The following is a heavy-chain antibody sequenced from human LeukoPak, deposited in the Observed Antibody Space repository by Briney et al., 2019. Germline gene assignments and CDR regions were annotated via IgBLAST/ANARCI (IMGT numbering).Heavy chain of an antibody. Sequence: GSLRLSCAASGFPFSSYWMSWVRQAPGKGLEWVANIKQDGSEKYYVDSVKGRFTISRDNAKNSLYLQMNSLRAEDTAVYYCARDWGVTTQDAFDIWGQGTMVTVSS. J-gene: IGHJ3*02. D-gene: IGHD4-17*01. CDR3: ARDWGVTTQDAFDI. CDR1: GFPFSSYW. CDR2: IKQDGSEK. V-gene: IGHV3-7*01.